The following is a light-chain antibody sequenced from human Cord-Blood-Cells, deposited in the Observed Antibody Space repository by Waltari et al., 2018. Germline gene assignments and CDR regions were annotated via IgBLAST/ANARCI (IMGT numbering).Light chain of an antibody. V-gene: IGKV3-20*01. CDR3: QQYGSSPEYT. CDR2: GAS. CDR1: QSVSSRY. Sequence: EIVLTQSPGTLSLSPGERATLSCRASQSVSSRYLAWYQQKPGQAPRLLICGASSRATGIPDRFSGKGSGTDFTLTSSRLEPGDFAVYYCQQYGSSPEYTFGQGTKLEIK. J-gene: IGKJ2*01.